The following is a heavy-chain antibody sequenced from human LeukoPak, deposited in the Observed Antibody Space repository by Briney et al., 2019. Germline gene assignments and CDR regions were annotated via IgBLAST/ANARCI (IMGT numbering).Heavy chain of an antibody. CDR1: GGSISSYY. CDR3: ARENSGSYREFDY. Sequence: SETLPLTCTVSGGSISSYYWSWIRQPAGKGLEWIGRIYTSGSTNYNASLKSRVSMSVDTSKNQFSLRLSSVTAADTAVFYCARENSGSYREFDYWGQGTLVTVSS. D-gene: IGHD1-26*01. V-gene: IGHV4-4*07. CDR2: IYTSGST. J-gene: IGHJ4*02.